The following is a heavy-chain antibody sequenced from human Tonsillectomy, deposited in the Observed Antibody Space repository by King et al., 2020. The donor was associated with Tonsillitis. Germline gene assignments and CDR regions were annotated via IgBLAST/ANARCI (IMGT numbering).Heavy chain of an antibody. Sequence: QLVQSGAEVKKPGSSVKVSCKASGGTFSSYAISWVRQAPGQGLEWMGGIIPIFGTANYAQKFQGRVTITADESTSTAYMELSSLRSEDTAVYYCAREGDTSYYDFWSGYLDYWGQGTLVTVSS. V-gene: IGHV1-69*12. CDR1: GGTFSSYA. CDR2: IIPIFGTA. J-gene: IGHJ4*02. D-gene: IGHD3-3*01. CDR3: AREGDTSYYDFWSGYLDY.